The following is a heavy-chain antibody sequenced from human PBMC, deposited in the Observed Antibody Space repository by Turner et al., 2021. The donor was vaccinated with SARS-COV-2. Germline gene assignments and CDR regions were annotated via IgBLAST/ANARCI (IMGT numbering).Heavy chain of an antibody. D-gene: IGHD2-2*01. CDR3: ARPFGTAVVPPS. CDR1: GFVVSSNS. V-gene: IGHV3-53*02. J-gene: IGHJ6*02. Sequence: EVQLVETGGGLIQPGGSLRLCCAASGFVVSSNSMNWVRQAPGKWLQWISVIYSGGSTYYADSVKGRFTISRDSSKNTLYLQMNSLRAEDTAVYYCARPFGTAVVPPSWGQGTTVTVSS. CDR2: IYSGGST.